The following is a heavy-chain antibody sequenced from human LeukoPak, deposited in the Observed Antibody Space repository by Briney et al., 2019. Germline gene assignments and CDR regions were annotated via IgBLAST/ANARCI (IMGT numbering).Heavy chain of an antibody. Sequence: ASVKVSCKASGYTFTGYYLHWVRQAPGQGLEWMGWINPDSDVTNYAQNFRGRVTMTRDTSINTAYMELSSLRSDDTAVYYCAREGEYTTFDYWGQGTLVTVSS. J-gene: IGHJ4*02. CDR2: INPDSDVT. CDR1: GYTFTGYY. CDR3: AREGEYTTFDY. V-gene: IGHV1-2*02. D-gene: IGHD1-1*01.